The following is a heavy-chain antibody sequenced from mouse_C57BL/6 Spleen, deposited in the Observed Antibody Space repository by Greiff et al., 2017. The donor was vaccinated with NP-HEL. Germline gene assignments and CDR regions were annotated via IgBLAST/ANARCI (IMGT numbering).Heavy chain of an antibody. D-gene: IGHD2-2*01. V-gene: IGHV1-52*01. CDR3: ARGIYYGYDVSYYYAMDY. CDR2: IDPSDSET. Sequence: VQLQQSGAELVRPGSSVKLSCKASGYTFTSYWMHWVKQRPIQGLEWIGNIDPSDSETHYNQKFKDKATLTVDKSSSTAYMQLSSLTSEDSAVYYCARGIYYGYDVSYYYAMDYWGQGTSVTVSS. CDR1: GYTFTSYW. J-gene: IGHJ4*01.